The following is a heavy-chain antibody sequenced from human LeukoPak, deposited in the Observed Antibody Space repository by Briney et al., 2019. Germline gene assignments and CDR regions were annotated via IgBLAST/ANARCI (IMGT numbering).Heavy chain of an antibody. CDR2: ISGGGVTT. D-gene: IGHD3/OR15-3a*01. Sequence: GASLRLSCAASGFTFTSYAMSRVRQAPGKGLEWVSTISGGGVTTYYADSVKGRFTISRDNSKNTVYLQMNSLRAEDTAIYYCATPWTAVATFHRLDYWGQGTLVTVSS. J-gene: IGHJ4*02. CDR3: ATPWTAVATFHRLDY. V-gene: IGHV3-23*01. CDR1: GFTFTSYA.